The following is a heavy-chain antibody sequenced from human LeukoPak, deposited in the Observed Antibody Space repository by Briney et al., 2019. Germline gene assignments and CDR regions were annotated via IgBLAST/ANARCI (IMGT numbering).Heavy chain of an antibody. J-gene: IGHJ3*02. CDR3: ARGWGSYDSSGYGAFDI. CDR2: INHSGST. D-gene: IGHD3-22*01. V-gene: IGHV4-34*09. CDR1: GGSISSYY. Sequence: PSETLSLTCTVSGGSISSYYWSWIRQPPGKGLEWIGEINHSGSTNYNPSLKSRVTISVDTPKNQFSLKLSSVTAADTAVYYCARGWGSYDSSGYGAFDIWGQGTMVTVSS.